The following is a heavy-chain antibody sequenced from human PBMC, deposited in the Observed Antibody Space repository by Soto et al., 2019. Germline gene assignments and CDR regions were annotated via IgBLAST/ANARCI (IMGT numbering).Heavy chain of an antibody. Sequence: GASLKISCKGSGYNFTNYWIAWVRQTPAKGLEWMGMIYPGDSDTRTNPSFRGQVTLSADKSITTAYLHWSTLQASDTAIYFCSRVAYSYGSDSWGQGTRVTVSS. J-gene: IGHJ4*02. CDR2: IYPGDSDT. V-gene: IGHV5-51*01. D-gene: IGHD3-16*01. CDR1: GYNFTNYW. CDR3: SRVAYSYGSDS.